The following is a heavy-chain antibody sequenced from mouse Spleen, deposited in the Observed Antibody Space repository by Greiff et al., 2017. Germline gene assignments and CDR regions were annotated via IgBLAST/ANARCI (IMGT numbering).Heavy chain of an antibody. CDR3: AVSTMITTWFAY. Sequence: QVHVKQSGAELAKPGASVKLSCKASGYTFTSYWMHWVKQRPGQGLEWIGYINPSSGYTKYNQKFKDKATLTADKSSSTAYMQLSSLTYEDSAVYYCAVSTMITTWFAYWGQGTLVTVSA. CDR1: GYTFTSYW. D-gene: IGHD2-4*01. J-gene: IGHJ3*01. V-gene: IGHV1-7*01. CDR2: INPSSGYT.